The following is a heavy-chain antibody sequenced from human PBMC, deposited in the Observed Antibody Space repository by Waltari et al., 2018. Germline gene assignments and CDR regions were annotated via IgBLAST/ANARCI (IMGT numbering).Heavy chain of an antibody. D-gene: IGHD3-9*01. CDR2: IYYSGST. V-gene: IGHV4-39*07. CDR1: GGSISSSSYY. J-gene: IGHJ3*02. Sequence: QLQLQESGPGLVKPSETLSLTCTVSGGSISSSSYYWGWIRQPPGKGLEWIGSIYYSGSTYYNPSRKSRVTISVDTSKNQFSLKLSSVTAADTAVYYCARDDSNLSDILTGYAGLNAFDIWGQGTMVTVSS. CDR3: ARDDSNLSDILTGYAGLNAFDI.